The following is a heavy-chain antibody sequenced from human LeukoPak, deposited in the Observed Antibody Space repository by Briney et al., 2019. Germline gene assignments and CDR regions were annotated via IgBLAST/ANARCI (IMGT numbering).Heavy chain of an antibody. J-gene: IGHJ4*02. Sequence: GASVKVSCKASGGTFSSYAISWVRQAPGQGLEWMGRIIPIFGTANYAQKLQGRVTITTDESTSTAYMELSSLRSEDTAVYYCARLYYDSSGYTPLDYWGQGTLVTVSS. D-gene: IGHD3-22*01. CDR3: ARLYYDSSGYTPLDY. CDR1: GGTFSSYA. CDR2: IIPIFGTA. V-gene: IGHV1-69*05.